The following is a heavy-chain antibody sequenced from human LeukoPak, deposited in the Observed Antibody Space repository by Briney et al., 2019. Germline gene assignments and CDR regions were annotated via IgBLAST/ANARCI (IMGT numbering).Heavy chain of an antibody. CDR3: ARDLSGHYYDTRDAFDI. V-gene: IGHV4-38-2*02. D-gene: IGHD3-22*01. CDR1: GYSISSGYY. J-gene: IGHJ3*02. Sequence: SETLSLTCTVSGYSISSGYYWGWIRQPPGKGLEWIGSIYHSGSTYYNPSLKSRVTISVDTSKNQFSLKLSSVTAADTAVYYCARDLSGHYYDTRDAFDIWGQGTMVTVSS. CDR2: IYHSGST.